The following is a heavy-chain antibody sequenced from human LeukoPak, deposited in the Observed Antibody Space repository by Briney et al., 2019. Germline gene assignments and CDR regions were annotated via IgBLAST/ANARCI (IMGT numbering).Heavy chain of an antibody. CDR2: ISYHGSNK. CDR1: GFTFSSYA. J-gene: IGHJ5*02. V-gene: IGHV3-30*04. D-gene: IGHD4-17*01. Sequence: GGSLRLSCAASGFTFSSYAMHWVRQAPGKGLEWVAVISYHGSNKHYADSVKGRFTISRDNSKSTLYLQMNSLRAEDTAVYYCARGSWRFDDGDSGFDPWGQGTLVTVSS. CDR3: ARGSWRFDDGDSGFDP.